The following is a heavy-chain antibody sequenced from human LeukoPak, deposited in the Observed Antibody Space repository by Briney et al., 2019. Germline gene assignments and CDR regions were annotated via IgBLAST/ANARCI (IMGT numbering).Heavy chain of an antibody. CDR1: GGTFSSYA. J-gene: IGHJ5*02. CDR2: IIPIFGTA. CDR3: ARTDPPYYYDSVNWFDP. D-gene: IGHD3-22*01. Sequence: SVKVSCKASGGTFSSYAISWVRQAPGQGLEWMGGIIPIFGTANYAQKFQGRVTITTDECTSTAYMELSSLRSEDTAVYYCARTDPPYYYDSVNWFDPWGQGTLVTVSS. V-gene: IGHV1-69*05.